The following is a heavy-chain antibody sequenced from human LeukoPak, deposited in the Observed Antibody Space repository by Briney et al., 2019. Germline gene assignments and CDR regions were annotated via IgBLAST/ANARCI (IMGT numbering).Heavy chain of an antibody. D-gene: IGHD3-3*01. CDR2: IYYSGST. Sequence: SETLSLTCTVSGGSISNYYWSWIRQPPGKGLEWIGYIYYSGSTNYNPSLKSRVTISVDTSKNQFSLKLSSVTAADTAVYYCARVGGEYYDFPYWGQGTLVTVSS. J-gene: IGHJ4*02. CDR3: ARVGGEYYDFPY. CDR1: GGSISNYY. V-gene: IGHV4-59*01.